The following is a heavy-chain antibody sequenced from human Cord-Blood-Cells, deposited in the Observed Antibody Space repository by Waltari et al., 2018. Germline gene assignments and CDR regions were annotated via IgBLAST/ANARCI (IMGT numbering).Heavy chain of an antibody. J-gene: IGHJ4*02. V-gene: IGHV1-8*03. CDR1: GYTFTSYD. CDR2: KNPNSGNT. CDR3: ARRPPRGYSYGYHLDY. D-gene: IGHD5-18*01. Sequence: QVQLVQSGAEVKKPGASVKVSCKASGYTFTSYDINWVRQATGQGLGWMGWKNPNSGNTGHAQEFQGGSTITRDTSISTAYMERRGLRAEDTAVYYCARRPPRGYSYGYHLDYWGQGTLVTVSS.